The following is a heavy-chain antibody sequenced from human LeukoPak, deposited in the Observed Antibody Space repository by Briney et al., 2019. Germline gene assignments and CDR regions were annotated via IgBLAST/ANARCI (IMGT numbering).Heavy chain of an antibody. Sequence: GGSLRLSCAVSGLTFSSSWMDWVRQAPGKGLEWVASINPDGNKKYSADSVKGRFTISRDNAESSLYLQMNSLRAEDTAFYYCARDLAYSRLDYWGQGMLVTVTS. D-gene: IGHD5-18*01. J-gene: IGHJ4*02. V-gene: IGHV3-7*01. CDR2: INPDGNKK. CDR3: ARDLAYSRLDY. CDR1: GLTFSSSW.